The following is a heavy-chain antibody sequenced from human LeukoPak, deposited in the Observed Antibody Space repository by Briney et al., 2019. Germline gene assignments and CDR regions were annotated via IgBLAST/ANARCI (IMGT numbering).Heavy chain of an antibody. CDR1: GFTFSSYA. J-gene: IGHJ3*02. V-gene: IGHV3-30-3*01. CDR3: ARMTTVTSRAFDI. D-gene: IGHD4-17*01. Sequence: GGSLRLSCAASGFTFSSYAMHWVRQATGKGLEWVAVISYDGSNKYYADSVKGRFTISRDNSKNTLYLQMNSLRAEDTALYYCARMTTVTSRAFDIWGQGTVVTVSS. CDR2: ISYDGSNK.